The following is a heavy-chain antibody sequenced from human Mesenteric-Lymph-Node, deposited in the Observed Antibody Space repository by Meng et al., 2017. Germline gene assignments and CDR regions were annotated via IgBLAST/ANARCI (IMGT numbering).Heavy chain of an antibody. CDR3: AKLAVGLPGRRLSETGDY. J-gene: IGHJ4*02. V-gene: IGHV3-30*04. CDR1: GFTFSTYA. D-gene: IGHD3-10*01. Sequence: GESLKISCAASGFTFSTYAMHWVRQAPGKGLDWVAAISYDGRNKHYADSVKGRFTLSRDNSNNTLSLQMNSLRTEDTAVYYCAKLAVGLPGRRLSETGDYWGQGTLVTVSS. CDR2: ISYDGRNK.